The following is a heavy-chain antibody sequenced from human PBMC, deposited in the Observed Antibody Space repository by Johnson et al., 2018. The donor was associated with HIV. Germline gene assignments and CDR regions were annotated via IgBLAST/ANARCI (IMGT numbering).Heavy chain of an antibody. V-gene: IGHV3-64*01. CDR1: GFTVSSNY. CDR3: AKGQSSGYPKDAFDI. D-gene: IGHD3-22*01. J-gene: IGHJ3*02. CDR2: ISNNGGST. Sequence: VQLVESGGGLIQPGGSLRLSCAASGFTVSSNYMSWVRQAPGKGLEYVSAISNNGGSTYYANSVKGRFTISRDNSKNTLYLQMNSLRTEDTAMYYCAKGQSSGYPKDAFDIWGQGTMVTVSS.